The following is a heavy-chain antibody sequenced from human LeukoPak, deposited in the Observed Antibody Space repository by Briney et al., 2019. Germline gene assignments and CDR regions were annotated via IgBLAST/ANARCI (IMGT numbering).Heavy chain of an antibody. Sequence: GGSLRLSCAASGFTFSSYWMHWVRQAPGKGLVWVSRINSDGSSTSYADSVKGRFTISRDNAKNALYLQMNSLRAGDTAVYYCVREWEAFDIWGQGTMVTVSS. V-gene: IGHV3-74*01. CDR1: GFTFSSYW. CDR2: INSDGSST. CDR3: VREWEAFDI. J-gene: IGHJ3*02. D-gene: IGHD1-26*01.